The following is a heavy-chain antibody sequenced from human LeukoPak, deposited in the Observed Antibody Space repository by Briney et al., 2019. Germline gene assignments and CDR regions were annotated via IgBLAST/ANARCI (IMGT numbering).Heavy chain of an antibody. V-gene: IGHV1-18*01. CDR2: ISAYNGNT. CDR1: GYTFTSYG. J-gene: IGHJ4*02. CDR3: AREPSRAFVGCSSTSCYGSGNDY. D-gene: IGHD2-2*01. Sequence: GASVNVSCKASGYTFTSYGISWVRQAPGQGLEWMGWISAYNGNTNYAQKLQGRVTMTTDTSTSTAYMELRSLRSDDTAVYYCAREPSRAFVGCSSTSCYGSGNDYWGQGTLVTVSS.